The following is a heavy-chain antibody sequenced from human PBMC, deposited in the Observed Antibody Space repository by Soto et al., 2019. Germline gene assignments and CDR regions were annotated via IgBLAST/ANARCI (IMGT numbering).Heavy chain of an antibody. CDR2: VYNIGST. CDR3: ARGPAGDKVDY. D-gene: IGHD7-27*01. V-gene: IGHV4-30-4*01. J-gene: IGHJ4*02. CDR1: GGSISSGGYF. Sequence: QVQLQESGPGLVEPSQTLSLTCTVSGGSISSGGYFWSWISQPPGKGLEWIGHVYNIGSTYSNPSLTSRVTISVDTSKNQFSLRLSFVTAADTAVYYCARGPAGDKVDYWGQGTLVTVSS.